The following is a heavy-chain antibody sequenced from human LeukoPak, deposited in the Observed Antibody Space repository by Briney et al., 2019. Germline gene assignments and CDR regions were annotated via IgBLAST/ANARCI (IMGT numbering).Heavy chain of an antibody. D-gene: IGHD4-17*01. Sequence: GGSLRLSCAASGFTFSSYEMNWVRQAPGKGLEWVAFIRFDESNKYYADSVKGRFTISRDNSKNTLYLQMNSLRAEDTAVYFCAKDGSTLTYYYFDYWGQGALVTVSS. CDR3: AKDGSTLTYYYFDY. CDR2: IRFDESNK. J-gene: IGHJ4*02. CDR1: GFTFSSYE. V-gene: IGHV3-30*02.